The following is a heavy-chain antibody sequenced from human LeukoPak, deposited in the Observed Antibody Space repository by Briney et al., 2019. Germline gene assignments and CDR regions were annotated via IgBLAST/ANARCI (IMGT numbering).Heavy chain of an antibody. J-gene: IGHJ4*02. D-gene: IGHD3-10*01. Sequence: GGSLRLSCAASGFTFSNAWMSWVRQAPGKGLEWVGRIKSKSDGGTTDYAAPVEGRFTISRDDSKNTLYLQMNSLKTEDTAVYYCTTGSYYGTTDYWGQGTLVTVSS. V-gene: IGHV3-15*01. CDR2: IKSKSDGGTT. CDR3: TTGSYYGTTDY. CDR1: GFTFSNAW.